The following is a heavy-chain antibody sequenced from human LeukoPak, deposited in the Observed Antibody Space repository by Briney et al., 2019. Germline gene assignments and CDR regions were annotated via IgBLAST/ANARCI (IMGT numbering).Heavy chain of an antibody. CDR3: ARDRDVDTAMPGDY. V-gene: IGHV7-4-1*02. J-gene: IGHJ4*02. Sequence: ASVKVSYKASGYTFTGYGMNWVRQAPGQGLEWMGWINTNTGNPTYARGFTGRFVFSLDTSVSTAYLQISSLKAEDTAVYYCARDRDVDTAMPGDYWGQGTLVTVSS. D-gene: IGHD5-18*01. CDR2: INTNTGNP. CDR1: GYTFTGYG.